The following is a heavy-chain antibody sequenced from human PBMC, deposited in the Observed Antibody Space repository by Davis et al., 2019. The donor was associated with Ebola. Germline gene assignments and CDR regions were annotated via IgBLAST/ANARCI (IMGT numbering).Heavy chain of an antibody. CDR3: ARHRMGGSILDLHYYPDV. CDR1: GYNFASYW. CDR2: IYPGYSET. V-gene: IGHV5-51*01. D-gene: IGHD3-10*01. Sequence: GESLKISCKGSGYNFASYWIGWVRQMPGKGLEWMGFIYPGYSETRYSPSFQGRVTISAAKSVSTAYLQLSSLKASDTAMYHCARHRMGGSILDLHYYPDVWGKGTTVIVSS. J-gene: IGHJ6*03.